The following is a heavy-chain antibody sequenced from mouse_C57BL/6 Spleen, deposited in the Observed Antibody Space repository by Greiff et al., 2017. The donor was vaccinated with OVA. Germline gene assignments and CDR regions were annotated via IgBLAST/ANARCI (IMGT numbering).Heavy chain of an antibody. J-gene: IGHJ2*01. CDR2: IRSGSSTI. V-gene: IGHV5-17*01. Sequence: EVKVVESGGGLVKPGGSLKLSCAASGFTFSDYGMHWVRQAPEKGLEWVAYIRSGSSTIYYADTVKGRFTFSRDNAKNTLFLKVSSLITEDTAMYYCARNNGGHFDFWGQGTTLTVSS. CDR3: ARNNGGHFDF. CDR1: GFTFSDYG. D-gene: IGHD6-1*01.